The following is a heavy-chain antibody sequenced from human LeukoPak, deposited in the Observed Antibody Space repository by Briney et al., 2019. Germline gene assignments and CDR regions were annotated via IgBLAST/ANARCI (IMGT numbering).Heavy chain of an antibody. Sequence: SQTLSLTCTVSGGSISSGSYYWSWIRQPAGKGLEWIGRIYTSGSTNYNPSLKSRVTISVDTSKNQFSLKLSSVTAADTAVYYCARGVTIFGLLNDAFDIWGQGTMVTVSS. CDR1: GGSISSGSYY. J-gene: IGHJ3*02. CDR2: IYTSGST. CDR3: ARGVTIFGLLNDAFDI. V-gene: IGHV4-61*02. D-gene: IGHD3-3*01.